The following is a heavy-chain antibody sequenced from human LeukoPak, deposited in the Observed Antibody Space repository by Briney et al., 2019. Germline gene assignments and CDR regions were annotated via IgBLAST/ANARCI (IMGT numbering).Heavy chain of an antibody. CDR3: ARNGGASWYVLDY. J-gene: IGHJ4*02. Sequence: PGGSLRLSCAASGFTFSSYYWSWIRQPPGKGLEWIGYIFYSGSTNYNPSLMSRVTISLDTSKNQFSLKLSSVTAADTAVYYCARNGGASWYVLDYWGQGTLVTVSS. D-gene: IGHD2-15*01. CDR1: GFTFSSYY. CDR2: IFYSGST. V-gene: IGHV4-59*01.